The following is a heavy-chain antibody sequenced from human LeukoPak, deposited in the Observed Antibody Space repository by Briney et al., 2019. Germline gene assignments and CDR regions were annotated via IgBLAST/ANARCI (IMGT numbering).Heavy chain of an antibody. J-gene: IGHJ3*02. CDR3: AREAPTDYAFDI. V-gene: IGHV4-39*07. Sequence: SETLSLTCTVSGVSISSRGYYWGWIRQPPGKGLEWIGSIYYSGSTYYNPSLKSRVTISVDTSKNQFSLKLNSVTAADTAVYYCAREAPTDYAFDIWGQGTMVTVS. CDR2: IYYSGST. CDR1: GVSISSRGYY. D-gene: IGHD3/OR15-3a*01.